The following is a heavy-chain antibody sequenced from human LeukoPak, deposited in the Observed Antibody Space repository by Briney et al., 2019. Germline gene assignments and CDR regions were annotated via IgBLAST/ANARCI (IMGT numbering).Heavy chain of an antibody. CDR2: IYPGDSDT. CDR1: GYSFTSYW. CDR3: ARLSPGGLYYDSSGYFGAFDI. V-gene: IGHV5-51*01. D-gene: IGHD3-22*01. Sequence: GESLKISCKGSGYSFTSYWIGWVRQMPGKGLEWMGIIYPGDSDTRYSPSFQGQVTISADKSISTAYLQWSSLKASDTAMHYCARLSPGGLYYDSSGYFGAFDIWGQGTMVTVSS. J-gene: IGHJ3*02.